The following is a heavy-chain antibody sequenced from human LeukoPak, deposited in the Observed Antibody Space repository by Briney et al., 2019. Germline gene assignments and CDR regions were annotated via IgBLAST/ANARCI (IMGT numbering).Heavy chain of an antibody. D-gene: IGHD3-16*02. V-gene: IGHV3-66*01. CDR3: AGDYVWGSYRPYYFDY. CDR2: IYSGGST. J-gene: IGHJ4*02. Sequence: GGSLRLSCAASGFTVSSNYMSWVRQPPGKGLEWVSVIYSGGSTYYADSVKGRFTISRDNSKNTLYLQMNSLRAEDTAVYYCAGDYVWGSYRPYYFDYWGQGTLVTVSS. CDR1: GFTVSSNY.